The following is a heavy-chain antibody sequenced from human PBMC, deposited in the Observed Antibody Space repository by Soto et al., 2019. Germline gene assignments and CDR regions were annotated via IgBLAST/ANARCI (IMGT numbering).Heavy chain of an antibody. D-gene: IGHD3-3*01. V-gene: IGHV3-30*18. Sequence: ESGGGVVQPGRSLRLSCAASGFTFSSYGMHWVRQAPGKGLEWVAVISYDGNNKYYADSVKVRFTISRDNSKKTLYLQMNSLRAEDTAVYYCAKDFYDFWSGYYTPGDYWGQGTLVPVSS. CDR3: AKDFYDFWSGYYTPGDY. CDR1: GFTFSSYG. CDR2: ISYDGNNK. J-gene: IGHJ4*02.